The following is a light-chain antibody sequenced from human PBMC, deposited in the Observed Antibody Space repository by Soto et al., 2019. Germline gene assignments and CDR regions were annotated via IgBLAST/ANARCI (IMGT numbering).Light chain of an antibody. V-gene: IGKV3-20*01. Sequence: EIVLTQSPGTLSLSPGERATLSCRASQSVSRSYLAWYQQKPGQAPRPLIYGASSRATGIPDRFSGSGSGTAFTLTISSLEPEDFAVYYCQQYGSAPYTFGQGTKLEIK. CDR1: QSVSRSY. CDR3: QQYGSAPYT. J-gene: IGKJ2*01. CDR2: GAS.